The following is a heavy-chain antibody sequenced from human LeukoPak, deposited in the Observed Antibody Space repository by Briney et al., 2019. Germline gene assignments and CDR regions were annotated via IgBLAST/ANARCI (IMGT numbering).Heavy chain of an antibody. CDR2: IRYDGSNK. J-gene: IGHJ4*02. D-gene: IGHD2-2*01. CDR3: AKEVGDIVVVPAASEEL. CDR1: GFTFSSYE. Sequence: PGGSLRLSCAASGFTFSSYEMNWVRQAPGKGLEWVAFIRYDGSNKYYADSVKGRFTISRDNSKNTLYLQMNSLRAEDTAVYYCAKEVGDIVVVPAASEELWGQGTLVTVSS. V-gene: IGHV3-30*02.